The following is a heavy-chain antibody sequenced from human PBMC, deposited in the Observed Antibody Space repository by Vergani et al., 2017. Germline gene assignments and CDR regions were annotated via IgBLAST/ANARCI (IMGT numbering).Heavy chain of an antibody. CDR3: AKDLNERFRYGMDV. J-gene: IGHJ6*02. V-gene: IGHV3-30*18. CDR1: GFTFSSYG. Sequence: QVQLVESGGGVVQPGRSLRLSCAASGFTFSSYGMHWVRQAPGKGLEWVAVISYDGSNKYYADSVKGRFTISRDNSKNTLYLQMNSLRAEDTAVYYCAKDLNERFRYGMDVWGQGTTVTVSS. D-gene: IGHD1-1*01. CDR2: ISYDGSNK.